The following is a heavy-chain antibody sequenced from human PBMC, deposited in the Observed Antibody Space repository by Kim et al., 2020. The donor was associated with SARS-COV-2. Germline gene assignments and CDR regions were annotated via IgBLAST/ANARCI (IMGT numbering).Heavy chain of an antibody. J-gene: IGHJ4*02. CDR2: IYSGGSST. Sequence: GGSLRLSCAASGFTFSSYAMSWVRQAPGKGLEWVSVIYSGGSSTYYADSVKGRFTISRDNSKNTLYLQMNSLRAEDTAVYYCATLDFNWNYELLAFDYWGQGALVTVSP. V-gene: IGHV3-23*03. CDR3: ATLDFNWNYELLAFDY. D-gene: IGHD1-7*01. CDR1: GFTFSSYA.